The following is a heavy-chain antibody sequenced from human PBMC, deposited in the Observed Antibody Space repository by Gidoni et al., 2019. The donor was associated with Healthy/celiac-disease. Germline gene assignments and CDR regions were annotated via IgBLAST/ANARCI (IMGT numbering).Heavy chain of an antibody. V-gene: IGHV4-39*01. D-gene: IGHD3-10*01. Sequence: QLQLQESGPGLVKPSETLSLTCPVSGGSISRSSYYWGWIRQPPGKGLEWVGSIYYRGSTYYNPSLKSRVTISVDTSKNQFSLKLSSVTAADTAVDYCARRGVPFDYWGQGTLVTVSS. J-gene: IGHJ4*02. CDR1: GGSISRSSYY. CDR3: ARRGVPFDY. CDR2: IYYRGST.